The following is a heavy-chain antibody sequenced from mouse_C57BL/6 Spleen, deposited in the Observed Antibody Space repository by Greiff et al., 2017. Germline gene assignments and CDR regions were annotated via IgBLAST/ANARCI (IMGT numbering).Heavy chain of an antibody. V-gene: IGHV5-17*01. CDR1: GFTFSDYG. CDR2: ISSGSSTI. CDR3: ARSNLGYAMDY. Sequence: DVHLVESGGGLVKPGGSLKLSCAASGFTFSDYGMHWVRQAPEKGLEWVAYISSGSSTIYYAETVKGRFTISRDNAKHTLFLQMTSLGSEDTAMYYCARSNLGYAMDYWGQGTSGTVSS. D-gene: IGHD4-1*01. J-gene: IGHJ4*01.